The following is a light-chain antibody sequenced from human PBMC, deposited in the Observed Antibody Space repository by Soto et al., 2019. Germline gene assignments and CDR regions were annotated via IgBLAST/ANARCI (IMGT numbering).Light chain of an antibody. CDR2: GAS. V-gene: IGKV3-15*01. CDR1: QSVSSN. J-gene: IGKJ1*01. CDR3: QQYNNWPPWT. Sequence: EIVMTQSPATLSVSPGERATLSCRASQSVSSNLAWYQQKPGQAPRLLIYGASTRATGIPARFSGSGSGTEFTLTISSLQSEDFAVYYCQQYNNWPPWTFGRDQGGYQ.